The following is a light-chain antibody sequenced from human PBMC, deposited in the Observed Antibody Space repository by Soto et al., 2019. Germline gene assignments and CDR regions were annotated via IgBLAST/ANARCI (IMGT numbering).Light chain of an antibody. CDR1: SSNIGSNT. Sequence: QPVLTQPPSASGTPGQRVTISCSGSSSNIGSNTVNWYQQLPGTAPKLLIYTNNQRPSGVPDRFSGSRSGTSASLTISGLQSEDEADYSCSTWDDSLNGPVFGGGTKVTVL. V-gene: IGLV1-44*01. J-gene: IGLJ2*01. CDR2: TNN. CDR3: STWDDSLNGPV.